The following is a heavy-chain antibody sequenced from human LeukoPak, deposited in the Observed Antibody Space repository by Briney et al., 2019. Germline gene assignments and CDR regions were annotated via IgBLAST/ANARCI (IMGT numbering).Heavy chain of an antibody. D-gene: IGHD1-1*01. Sequence: GGSLRLSCAASGFTFSSYGMHWVRQAPGKGLEWVAVIWYDGSNKYYADSVKGRFTISRDNSKNTLYLQMNSLRAEDTAVFYCARDKGYNNGYYDYYLDVWGQGTTVSVSS. J-gene: IGHJ6*03. CDR3: ARDKGYNNGYYDYYLDV. CDR2: IWYDGSNK. CDR1: GFTFSSYG. V-gene: IGHV3-33*01.